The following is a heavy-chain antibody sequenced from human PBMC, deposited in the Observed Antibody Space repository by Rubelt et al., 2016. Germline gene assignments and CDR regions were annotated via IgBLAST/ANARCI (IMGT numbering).Heavy chain of an antibody. CDR1: RYW. J-gene: IGHJ3*01. V-gene: IGHV3-74*01. CDR2: INTDGST. Sequence: RYWMHWVRQAPGKGLVWVSRINTDGSTSYADSVKGRFTISRDNAKNSLYLQMNSLRAEDTAVYYCTTVYGDYAAYAFDVWGQGTMVTVSS. CDR3: TTVYGDYAAYAFDV. D-gene: IGHD4-17*01.